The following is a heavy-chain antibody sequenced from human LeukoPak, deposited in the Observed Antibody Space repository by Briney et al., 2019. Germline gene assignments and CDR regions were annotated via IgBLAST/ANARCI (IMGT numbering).Heavy chain of an antibody. Sequence: SETLSLTCTVSGGSISSGGYYWSWIRQPPGKGLEWIGYIYHSGSTYYNPSLKSRVTISVDRSKNQFSLKLSSVTAADTAVYYCARAGGWIEAPPSWGQGTLVTVSS. V-gene: IGHV4-30-2*01. CDR3: ARAGGWIEAPPS. CDR1: GGSISSGGYY. CDR2: IYHSGST. J-gene: IGHJ5*02. D-gene: IGHD2-2*03.